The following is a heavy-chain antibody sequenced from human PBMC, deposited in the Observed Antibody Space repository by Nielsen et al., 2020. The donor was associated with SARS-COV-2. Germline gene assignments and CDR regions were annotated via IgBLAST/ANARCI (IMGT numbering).Heavy chain of an antibody. D-gene: IGHD3-22*01. CDR3: ARAPRAVVTLPYGMDV. Sequence: GGSLRLSCAASGFTFNAYAMHWVRQAPGKGLEWVAVIWFDGSDKYYADFVKDRFTISRDNAKNSLYLQMNSLRAEDTAVYYCARAPRAVVTLPYGMDVWGQGTTVTVSS. CDR1: GFTFNAYA. J-gene: IGHJ6*02. V-gene: IGHV3-33*01. CDR2: IWFDGSDK.